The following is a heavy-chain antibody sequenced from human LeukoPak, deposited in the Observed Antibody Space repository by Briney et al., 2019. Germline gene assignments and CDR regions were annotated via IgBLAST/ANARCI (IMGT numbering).Heavy chain of an antibody. J-gene: IGHJ4*02. CDR1: GYTFTSYY. V-gene: IGHV1-46*01. D-gene: IGHD6-13*01. CDR2: MNPSCGST. CDR3: ARAWQQLVSLYFDI. Sequence: ASVKVSCKASGYTFTSYYMHWVRQAPGQGLEWMGIMNPSCGSTSYAQKFQGRVTMTSDTSTSTVYMELSSLRSEDTDVYYCARAWQQLVSLYFDIWGQGTLITVSS.